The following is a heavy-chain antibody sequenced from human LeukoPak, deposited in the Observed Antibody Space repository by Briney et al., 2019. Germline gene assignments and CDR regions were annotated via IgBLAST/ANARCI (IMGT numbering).Heavy chain of an antibody. CDR3: ARGLQLWPLDY. D-gene: IGHD5-18*01. CDR1: GVSIRNYC. J-gene: IGHJ4*02. V-gene: IGHV4-59*01. CDR2: VYYSGST. Sequence: KTSETLSLTGTVSGVSIRNYCWSWIRQPPGKGLEWIGYVYYSGSTNYNPSLKSRVSISLDTSKNQVSLNLTSVTAADTAVYYCARGLQLWPLDYWGQGTLVTVSS.